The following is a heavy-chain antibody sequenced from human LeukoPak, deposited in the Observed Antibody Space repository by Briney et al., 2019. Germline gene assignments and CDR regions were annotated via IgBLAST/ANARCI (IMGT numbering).Heavy chain of an antibody. CDR3: ARYYYDSSGYYYSDY. CDR1: GFTFSDYY. D-gene: IGHD3-22*01. J-gene: IGHJ4*02. Sequence: NPGGSLRLSCAASGFTFSDYYMSWIRQAPGKGLEWVSYISSSGSTIYYADSLKGRFTISRDNAKNSLSLQMNSLRAEDTAVYYCARYYYDSSGYYYSDYWGQGTLVTVSS. CDR2: ISSSGSTI. V-gene: IGHV3-11*04.